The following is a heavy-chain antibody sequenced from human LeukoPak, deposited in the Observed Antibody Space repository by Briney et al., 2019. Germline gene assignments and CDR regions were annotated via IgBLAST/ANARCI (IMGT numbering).Heavy chain of an antibody. V-gene: IGHV3-23*01. CDR3: AKDKIVGDGRWDFDH. J-gene: IGHJ5*02. CDR2: ISGSGGNT. CDR1: GFTFSSYA. Sequence: GGSLRLSCAASGFTFSSYAMSWVRQAPGKGLEWVSAISGSGGNTYYADSVKGRFTISRDISKSTLFLQMNSLRVEDTAQYYCAKDKIVGDGRWDFDHWGRGTLVTVSS. D-gene: IGHD3-16*01.